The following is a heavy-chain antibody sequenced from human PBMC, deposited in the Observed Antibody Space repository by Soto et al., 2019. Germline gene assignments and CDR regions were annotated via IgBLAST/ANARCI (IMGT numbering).Heavy chain of an antibody. CDR1: GFTFSSYG. CDR2: ISYDGTDK. V-gene: IGHV3-30*18. CDR3: VKERYAQLWLEDYGMDV. D-gene: IGHD5-18*01. Sequence: QVQLVESGGGVVQPGSSLSLSCAASGFTFSSYGIHWVRQAPGKGLEWVALISYDGTDKYYADSVKGRFTISRDNSKNTLYLQMSSLGPEDTAVYYCVKERYAQLWLEDYGMDVWGQGTTVTV. J-gene: IGHJ6*02.